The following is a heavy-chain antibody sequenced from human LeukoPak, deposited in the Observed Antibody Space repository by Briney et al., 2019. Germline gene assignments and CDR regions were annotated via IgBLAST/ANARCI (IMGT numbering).Heavy chain of an antibody. CDR3: ARRGYCSGGSCYEDY. J-gene: IGHJ4*02. V-gene: IGHV5-51*01. D-gene: IGHD2-15*01. Sequence: KYGESLKISCKGSGYSFTSYWIGWVRQMPGKGQEWMGIIYPGDSDTRYSPSFQGQVTISADKSISTAYLQWSSLKASDTAMYYCARRGYCSGGSCYEDYWGQGTLVTVSS. CDR2: IYPGDSDT. CDR1: GYSFTSYW.